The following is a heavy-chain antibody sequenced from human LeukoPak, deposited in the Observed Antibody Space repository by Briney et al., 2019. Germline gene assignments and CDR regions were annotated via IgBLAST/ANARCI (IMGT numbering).Heavy chain of an antibody. Sequence: PSETLSLTCAVYGGSFSGYYWSWVRQAPGKGLEWVSVIYSGGSTYYADSVKGRFTISRHNSKNTLYLQMNSLRAEDTAVYYCARGHYYDSSGYYGYWGQGTLVTVSS. J-gene: IGHJ4*02. D-gene: IGHD3-22*01. V-gene: IGHV3-53*04. CDR1: GGSFSGYY. CDR2: IYSGGST. CDR3: ARGHYYDSSGYYGY.